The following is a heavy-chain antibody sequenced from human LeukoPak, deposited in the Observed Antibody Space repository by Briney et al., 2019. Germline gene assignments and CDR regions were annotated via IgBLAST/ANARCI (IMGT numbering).Heavy chain of an antibody. D-gene: IGHD1-26*01. V-gene: IGHV3-11*01. J-gene: IGHJ4*02. CDR3: ARDRYSGSYPLDY. CDR2: ISSSGSTI. Sequence: GGSLRLSCAASGFTFSDYYMSWIRQAPGKGLEWVSYISSSGSTIYYADSVKGRFTISRDNAKNSLYLQMDSLRAEDTAVYYCARDRYSGSYPLDYWGQGTLVTVSS. CDR1: GFTFSDYY.